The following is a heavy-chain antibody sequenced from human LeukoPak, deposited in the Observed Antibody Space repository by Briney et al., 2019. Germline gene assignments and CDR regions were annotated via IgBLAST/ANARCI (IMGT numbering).Heavy chain of an antibody. Sequence: GGSLGLSCAASGFTFSSYAMHWVRQASGKGLEWVAIISYDGSNKYYADSVKGRFTISRDNSKNTLYLQMNSLRAEDTAVYSCAGDLAAAGYFDYWGQGTLVTVSS. J-gene: IGHJ4*02. CDR2: ISYDGSNK. CDR1: GFTFSSYA. V-gene: IGHV3-30-3*01. CDR3: AGDLAAAGYFDY. D-gene: IGHD6-13*01.